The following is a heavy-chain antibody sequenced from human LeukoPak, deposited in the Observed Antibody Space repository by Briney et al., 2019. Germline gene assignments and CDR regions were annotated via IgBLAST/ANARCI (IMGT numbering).Heavy chain of an antibody. Sequence: SETLSLTCTVSGGSISSYYWSWIRQPPGKGLEWIGYIYYIVSTNYNPSLKSRVTISVDTSKNQFSLKLSSVTAADTAVYYCAGYCSSTSCYEGTDYGMDVWGQGTTGTVS. CDR1: GGSISSYY. CDR3: AGYCSSTSCYEGTDYGMDV. V-gene: IGHV4-59*08. CDR2: IYYIVST. J-gene: IGHJ6*02. D-gene: IGHD2-2*01.